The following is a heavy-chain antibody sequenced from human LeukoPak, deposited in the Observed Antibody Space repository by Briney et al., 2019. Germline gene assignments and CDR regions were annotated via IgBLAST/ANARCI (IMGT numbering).Heavy chain of an antibody. CDR2: IYHSGST. V-gene: IGHV4-38-2*02. CDR1: GYSISSGYY. Sequence: SETLSLTCTVSGYSISSGYYWGWIRQPPGKGLEWIGSIYHSGSTYYNPSLKSRVTISVDTSKNQFSLKLSSVTAADTAVYYCASYYGSGSYYNFYFGYWGQGTLVTVSS. J-gene: IGHJ4*02. D-gene: IGHD3-10*01. CDR3: ASYYGSGSYYNFYFGY.